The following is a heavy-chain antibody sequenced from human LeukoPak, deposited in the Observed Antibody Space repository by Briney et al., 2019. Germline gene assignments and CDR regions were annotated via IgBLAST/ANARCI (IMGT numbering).Heavy chain of an antibody. CDR2: INHSGST. V-gene: IGHV4-34*01. CDR3: ARDSSSSSYDY. J-gene: IGHJ4*02. CDR1: GGSFSGYY. D-gene: IGHD6-13*01. Sequence: SETLSLTCAVSGGSFSGYYWSWIRQPPGKGLEWIGEINHSGSTNYDPSLKSRVTISVDTSKNQFSLKLSSVTAADTAVYYCARDSSSSSYDYWGQGTLVTVS.